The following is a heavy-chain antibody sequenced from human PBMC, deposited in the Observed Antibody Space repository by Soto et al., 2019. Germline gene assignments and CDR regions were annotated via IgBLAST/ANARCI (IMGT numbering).Heavy chain of an antibody. Sequence: QVQLQESGPGLVKPSQTLSLTCTVSGGSISSGGYYWSWIRQHPGKGLEWIGYIYYSGSTYYNPSLKSRVTISVDTSKNQFSLKLSSVTASDTAVYYCARNTRGYNWNYGIDYWGQGPLVTVSS. V-gene: IGHV4-31*03. CDR3: ARNTRGYNWNYGIDY. CDR1: GGSISSGGYY. D-gene: IGHD1-7*01. CDR2: IYYSGST. J-gene: IGHJ4*02.